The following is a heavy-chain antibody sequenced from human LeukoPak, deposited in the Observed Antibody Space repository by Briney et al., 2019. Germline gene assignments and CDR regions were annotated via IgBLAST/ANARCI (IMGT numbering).Heavy chain of an antibody. V-gene: IGHV4-59*01. CDR2: IYYSGST. D-gene: IGHD6-13*01. CDR1: GGSISSYY. CDR3: ARTKPGYSSSWNPFDY. Sequence: SETLSLTCTVSGGSISSYYWSWIRQPPGKGLEWIGYIYYSGSTNYNPSLKSRVTISVDTSKNQFSPKLSSVTAADTAVYYCARTKPGYSSSWNPFDYWGQGTLVTVSS. J-gene: IGHJ4*02.